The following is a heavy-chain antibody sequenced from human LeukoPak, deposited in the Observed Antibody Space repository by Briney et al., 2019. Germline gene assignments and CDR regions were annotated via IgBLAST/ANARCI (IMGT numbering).Heavy chain of an antibody. CDR1: GYTFTSYG. CDR2: ISPYNDNT. J-gene: IGHJ6*02. D-gene: IGHD3-10*01. CDR3: ARDRNYYGSGSVYGMDV. Sequence: SVKVSCKASGYTFTSYGISWVRQAPGQGLEWMGWISPYNDNTDYAQKPQDRVTMTTDTFTSTAYMELRSLRSDDTAVYYCARDRNYYGSGSVYGMDVWGQGTTVTVSS. V-gene: IGHV1-18*01.